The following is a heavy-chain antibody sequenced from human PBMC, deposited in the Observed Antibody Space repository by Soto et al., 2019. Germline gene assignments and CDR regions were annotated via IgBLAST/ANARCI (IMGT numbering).Heavy chain of an antibody. CDR3: ATQEVGGSYVYTFDP. J-gene: IGHJ5*02. CDR1: GGSISSSSYY. Sequence: QLQLQESGPGLVKPSETLSLTCTVSGGSISSSSYYWGWIRQPPGKGLEWIGSIYYSGSTYYNPSLKSPVTISVDTSTNHFSLKLSSVTAADTAVYYCATQEVGGSYVYTFDPWGQGTLVTVSS. CDR2: IYYSGST. V-gene: IGHV4-39*02. D-gene: IGHD1-26*01.